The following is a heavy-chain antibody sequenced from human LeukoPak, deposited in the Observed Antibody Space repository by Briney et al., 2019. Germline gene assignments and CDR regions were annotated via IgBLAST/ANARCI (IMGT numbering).Heavy chain of an antibody. CDR3: ARDRVVTGICGAFDI. J-gene: IGHJ3*02. CDR1: GFTFSNYW. V-gene: IGHV3-74*01. Sequence: PGGSLRLSCAASGFTFSNYWMHWVRQAPGKGLVWVSRINSDGSSTSYADSVKGRFTSSRDNAKNTLYLQMNSLRAEDTAVYYCARDRVVTGICGAFDIWGQGTMVTVSS. CDR2: INSDGSST. D-gene: IGHD2-21*02.